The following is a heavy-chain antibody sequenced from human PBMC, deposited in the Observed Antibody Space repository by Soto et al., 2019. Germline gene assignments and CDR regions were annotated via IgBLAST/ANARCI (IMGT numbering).Heavy chain of an antibody. CDR2: IHSSGNL. CDR1: GASVSSYY. V-gene: IGHV4-4*07. Sequence: PSETLSLTCSVSGASVSSYYWSWFRQPVGKGLEWIGRIHSSGNLNYNPSLESRVTMSLDTSKNQFSLRPSSLTAADTALYLCARDVGKNYWGQGTRVTVSS. J-gene: IGHJ4*02. CDR3: ARDVGKNY. D-gene: IGHD3-10*01.